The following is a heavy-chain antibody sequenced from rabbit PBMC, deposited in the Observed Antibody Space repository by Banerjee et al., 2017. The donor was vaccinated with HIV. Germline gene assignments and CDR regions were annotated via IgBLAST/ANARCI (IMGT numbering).Heavy chain of an antibody. CDR2: IYSGSTGTT. D-gene: IGHD1-1*01. Sequence: QEQLEESGGGLVQPEGSLTLTCKASGLDFSSSYWICWVRQAPGKGLEWIACIYSGSTGTTYYASWAKGRFTISKTSSTTVTLQMTSLTAADTATYFCARDHYTGGAGYGGALDLRGQGTLVTVS. J-gene: IGHJ3*01. V-gene: IGHV1S45*01. CDR1: GLDFSSSYW. CDR3: ARDHYTGGAGYGGALDL.